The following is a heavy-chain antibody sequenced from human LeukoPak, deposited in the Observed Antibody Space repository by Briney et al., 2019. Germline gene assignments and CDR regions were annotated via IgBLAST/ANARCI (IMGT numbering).Heavy chain of an antibody. CDR3: APPPPASNYYYYGMDV. J-gene: IGHJ6*02. V-gene: IGHV3-21*01. CDR2: ISSSSSYI. Sequence: PGGSLRLSCAASGFTFSSYSMNWVRQAPGKGLEWVSSISSSSSYIYYADSVKGRFTISRDNAKNSLYLQMNSLRAEETAVYYCAPPPPASNYYYYGMDVWGQGTTVTVSS. CDR1: GFTFSSYS.